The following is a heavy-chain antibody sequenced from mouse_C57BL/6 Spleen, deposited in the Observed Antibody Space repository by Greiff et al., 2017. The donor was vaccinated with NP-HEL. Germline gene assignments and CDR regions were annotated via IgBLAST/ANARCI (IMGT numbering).Heavy chain of an antibody. V-gene: IGHV1-19*01. J-gene: IGHJ1*03. CDR1: GYTFTDYY. D-gene: IGHD1-1*01. CDR2: INPYNGGT. CDR3: ARGGFTTVVAHWYFDV. Sequence: VQLQQSGPVLVKPGASVKMSCKASGYTFTDYYMNWVKQSHGKSLEWIGVINPYNGGTSYNQQFKGKATLPVDKSSSTAYMELNSLTSEDSAVYYCARGGFTTVVAHWYFDVWGTGTTVTVSS.